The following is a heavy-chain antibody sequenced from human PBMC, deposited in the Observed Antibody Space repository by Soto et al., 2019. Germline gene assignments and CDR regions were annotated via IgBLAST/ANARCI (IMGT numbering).Heavy chain of an antibody. CDR2: ISAANGST. D-gene: IGHD2-2*01. J-gene: IGHJ4*02. Sequence: GASVKVSCKASGYTFTSYEIHWVRQAPGQRLEWMGWISAANGSTKYSQKFQDRLTITRDTSASTAYMELSGLRSEDAAMFYCARAYCSRTSCLSPFDFWGQGTLVT. CDR1: GYTFTSYE. V-gene: IGHV1-3*01. CDR3: ARAYCSRTSCLSPFDF.